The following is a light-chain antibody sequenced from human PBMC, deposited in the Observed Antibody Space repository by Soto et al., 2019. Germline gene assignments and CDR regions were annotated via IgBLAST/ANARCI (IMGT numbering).Light chain of an antibody. CDR3: QQYNSYCT. CDR1: QSIGSW. J-gene: IGKJ2*02. CDR2: KAS. V-gene: IGKV1-5*03. Sequence: DIPMTQSPFTLSASVGDRIIITCRASQSIGSWLAWYQQKPGKAPKLLIYKASSLESGVPSRFSGRGSGTEFTLTISSLQPDDFATYYCQQYNSYCTFGQGTKLEIK.